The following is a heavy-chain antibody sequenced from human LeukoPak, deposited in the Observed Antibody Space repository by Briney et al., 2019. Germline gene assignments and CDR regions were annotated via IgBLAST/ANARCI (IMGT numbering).Heavy chain of an antibody. CDR1: GFTFSPYW. J-gene: IGHJ4*02. D-gene: IGHD3-10*01. CDR2: IDAHGSST. CDR3: VRDSGSGVDY. V-gene: IGHV3-74*01. Sequence: GSLRLSCAASGFTFSPYWMLWVRQAPGKGLVSVSRIDAHGSSTTYADSVQGRFTISRDNAKSTLYLQMNSLRAEDTAVYCCVRDSGSGVDYWGQGTLVTVSS.